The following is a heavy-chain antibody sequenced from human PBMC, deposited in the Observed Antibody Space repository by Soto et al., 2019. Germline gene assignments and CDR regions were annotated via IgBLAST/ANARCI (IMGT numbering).Heavy chain of an antibody. CDR3: ARAIGPPRGSWYISCFDT. CDR2: IIPIFGTA. V-gene: IGHV1-69*13. D-gene: IGHD6-13*01. Sequence: ASVKVSCKASGGTFSSYAISWVRQAPGQGLEWMGGIIPIFGTANYAQKFQGRVTITADESTSTAYMELSSLRSEDTAVYYCARAIGPPRGSWYISCFDTWGQGTLVTVSS. CDR1: GGTFSSYA. J-gene: IGHJ5*02.